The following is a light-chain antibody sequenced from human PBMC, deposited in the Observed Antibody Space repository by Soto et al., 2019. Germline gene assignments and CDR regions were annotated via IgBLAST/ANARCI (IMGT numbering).Light chain of an antibody. J-gene: IGKJ3*01. CDR1: QIINTW. V-gene: IGKV1-5*03. CDR2: RAS. CDR3: QPYETYSGT. Sequence: DIQMTQSPSSLSASVGDRVTITCRASQIINTWLAWYQQKPGKAPKLLIYRASNLLSGVPSRFSGSGSGTEFTLTISSLQPDDVSIYYCQPYETYSGTFGPGTKVDL.